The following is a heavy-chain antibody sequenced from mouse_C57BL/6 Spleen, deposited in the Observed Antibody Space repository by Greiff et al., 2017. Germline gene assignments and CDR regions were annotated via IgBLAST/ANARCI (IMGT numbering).Heavy chain of an antibody. Sequence: VQRVESGAELVRPGTSVKVSCKASGYAFTNYLIEWVKQRPGQGLEWIGVINPGSGGTNYNEKFKGKATLTADKSSSTAYMQLSSLTSEDSAVYFCARWRYYGSSRYYAMDYWGQGTSVTVSS. CDR2: INPGSGGT. J-gene: IGHJ4*01. CDR3: ARWRYYGSSRYYAMDY. D-gene: IGHD1-1*01. V-gene: IGHV1-54*01. CDR1: GYAFTNYL.